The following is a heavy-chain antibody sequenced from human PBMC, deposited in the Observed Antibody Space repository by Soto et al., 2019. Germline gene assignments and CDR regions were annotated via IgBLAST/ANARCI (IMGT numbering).Heavy chain of an antibody. CDR3: AKGGHRSTYYYDSSGYYPGY. CDR2: ISYDGSSK. D-gene: IGHD3-22*01. Sequence: PGGSLRLSCAASGFTFSSYGMHWVRQAPGKGLEWVAVISYDGSSKYYADSVKGRFTISRDNSKNTLYLQMNSLRAEDTAVYYYAKGGHRSTYYYDSSGYYPGYWGQGTLVTVS. V-gene: IGHV3-30*18. J-gene: IGHJ4*02. CDR1: GFTFSSYG.